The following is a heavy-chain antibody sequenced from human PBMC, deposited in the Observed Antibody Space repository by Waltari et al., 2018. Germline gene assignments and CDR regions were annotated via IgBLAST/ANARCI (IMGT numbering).Heavy chain of an antibody. CDR3: AKNSPYGTTWFGGVDP. J-gene: IGHJ5*02. V-gene: IGHV3-23*01. D-gene: IGHD3-10*01. CDR1: GFTFKSYV. Sequence: EVQLLESGGGLIQPGGSLRLSCADSGFTFKSYVMSWVRQAPGKGLEGVSSIKDSGTITYYADSVKGRFTISRDNSKNTLYLQMNSLRAEDTAVYYCAKNSPYGTTWFGGVDPWGQGTLVTVSS. CDR2: IKDSGTIT.